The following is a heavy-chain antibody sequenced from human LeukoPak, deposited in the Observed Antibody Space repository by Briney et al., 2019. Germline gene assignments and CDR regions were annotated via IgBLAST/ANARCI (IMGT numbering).Heavy chain of an antibody. CDR2: IYYSGST. CDR3: ARSGDYYDSAGYYRLFDY. CDR1: GGSISSTSYY. J-gene: IGHJ4*02. V-gene: IGHV4-39*01. D-gene: IGHD3-22*01. Sequence: SETLSPTCTVSGGSISSTSYYWGWIRRPPGKGLEWIGTIYYSGSTYYNPSLKSRVTISVDTSKNQFSLKVSSVTAADTAVYYCARSGDYYDSAGYYRLFDYWGQGSLVTVSS.